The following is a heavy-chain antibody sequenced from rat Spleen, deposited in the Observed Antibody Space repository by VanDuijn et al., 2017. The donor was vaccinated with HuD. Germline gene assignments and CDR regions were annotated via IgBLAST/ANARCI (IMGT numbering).Heavy chain of an antibody. V-gene: IGHV5-25*01. D-gene: IGHD4-3*01. CDR2: ISTGGGNT. Sequence: EVQLVESGGGLVQPGRSLKLSCAASGFTFSNYDMAWVRQAPTKGLEWVASISTGGGNTYYRDSVKGRFTISRDNAKSTLYLQMSNLGSEDTAIYYCARATPVGVLFTYWGQGTLVTVSS. J-gene: IGHJ3*01. CDR1: GFTFSNYD. CDR3: ARATPVGVLFTY.